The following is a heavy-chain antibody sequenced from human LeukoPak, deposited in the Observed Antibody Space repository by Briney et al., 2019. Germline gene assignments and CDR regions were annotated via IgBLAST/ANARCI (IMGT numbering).Heavy chain of an antibody. V-gene: IGHV4-59*08. CDR3: ARSYSASYDSPAGWFDP. CDR1: GGSISNYY. CDR2: IFYTGSI. Sequence: KPSETLSLTCTVSGGSISNYYWSWIRQPPGKGLEWIGYIFYTGSINYNPSLRGRVTISVDTSKSQFSLRLSSVAAADTAVYYCARSYSASYDSPAGWFDPWGQGTLVTVSS. J-gene: IGHJ5*02. D-gene: IGHD3-22*01.